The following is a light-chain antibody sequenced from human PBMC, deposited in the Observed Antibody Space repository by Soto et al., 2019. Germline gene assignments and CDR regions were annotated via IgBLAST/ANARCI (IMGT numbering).Light chain of an antibody. CDR2: GAS. CDR1: QSVSSSD. Sequence: IVLTQSPGTLSLSPGDRATLSCRASQSVSSSDFAWYQQKAAQAPRLLSYGASSRATSIPDRFSGSGSGTDFTLTISRLEPEDCAVYYCQQYGSSPVYTFGLGTKLEI. CDR3: QQYGSSPVYT. V-gene: IGKV3-20*01. J-gene: IGKJ2*01.